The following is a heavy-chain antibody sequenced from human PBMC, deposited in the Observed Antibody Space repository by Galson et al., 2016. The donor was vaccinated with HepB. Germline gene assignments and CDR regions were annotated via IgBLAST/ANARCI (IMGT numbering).Heavy chain of an antibody. CDR1: GFTVNNHY. CDR2: IYSGGST. J-gene: IGHJ5*02. CDR3: ARDIGP. V-gene: IGHV3-53*01. Sequence: SLRLSCAASGFTVNNHYMRWVRQAPGKGLEWVSLIYSGGSTSFADSVKGRFTISRDNSKNTLYLQMNSLRVEDTAVYFCARDIGPVGQGTLVTVSS.